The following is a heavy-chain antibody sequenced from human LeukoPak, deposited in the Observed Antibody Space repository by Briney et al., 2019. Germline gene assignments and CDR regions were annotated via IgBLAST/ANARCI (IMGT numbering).Heavy chain of an antibody. CDR1: GGSISSYY. Sequence: PSETLSLTCSVPGGSISSYYWSWIRQPPGKGLEWIGYIYTSGSTNYNPSLKSRVTISVDTSKNQFSLKMSSVTAADTSVYYCARRTWGVYYFDYWGQGTLVTVSS. V-gene: IGHV4-4*09. D-gene: IGHD3-10*01. CDR3: ARRTWGVYYFDY. CDR2: IYTSGST. J-gene: IGHJ4*02.